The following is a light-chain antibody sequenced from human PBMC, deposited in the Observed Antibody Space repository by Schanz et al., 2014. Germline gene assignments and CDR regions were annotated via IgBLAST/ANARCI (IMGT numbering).Light chain of an antibody. CDR1: SSDVGGYNF. Sequence: QSALTQPASVSGSPGQSITISCTGTSSDVGGYNFVSWYQQHPGKAPKLMIHDVSNRPSGVSNRFSGSKSGNTASLTISGLQAEDEADYYCSSYAGSHNYVFGTGTKLTVL. V-gene: IGLV2-14*01. J-gene: IGLJ1*01. CDR3: SSYAGSHNYV. CDR2: DVS.